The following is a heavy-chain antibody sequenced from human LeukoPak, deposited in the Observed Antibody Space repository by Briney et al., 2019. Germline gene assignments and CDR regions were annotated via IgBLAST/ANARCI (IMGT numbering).Heavy chain of an antibody. D-gene: IGHD3-3*02. CDR2: IYHSGST. Sequence: SQTLSLTCAVSGGSISSGGYSWSWIRQPPGKGLEWIGYIYHSGSTYYNPSLKSRVTISVDRSKNQFSLKLSSVTAADTAVYYCARSTLKHLWVHAFDIWGQGTMVTVSS. CDR3: ARSTLKHLWVHAFDI. V-gene: IGHV4-30-2*01. CDR1: GGSISSGGYS. J-gene: IGHJ3*02.